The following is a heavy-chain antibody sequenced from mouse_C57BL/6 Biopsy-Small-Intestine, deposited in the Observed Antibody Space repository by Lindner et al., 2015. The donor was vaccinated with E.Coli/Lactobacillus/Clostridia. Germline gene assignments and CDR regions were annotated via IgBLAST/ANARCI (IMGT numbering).Heavy chain of an antibody. D-gene: IGHD2-13*01. CDR2: INPSVGNT. V-gene: IGHV1-59*01. J-gene: IGHJ4*01. Sequence: SVKVSCKASGYTFTNYHVHWVRQAPGQGLEWMGIINPSVGNTGYAQNFQGRVTMTRDTSTSTVYMELSSLRSDDTAVYYCARDLMTARGSRAVDYWGQGTLVTVSS. CDR3: ARDLMTARGSRAVDY. CDR1: GYTFTNYH.